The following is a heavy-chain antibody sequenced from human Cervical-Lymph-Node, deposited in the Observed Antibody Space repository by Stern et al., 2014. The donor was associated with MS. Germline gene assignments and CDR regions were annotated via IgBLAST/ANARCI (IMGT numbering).Heavy chain of an antibody. D-gene: IGHD2-2*01. Sequence: QMQLVQSGSELKKPGASVKVSCKASGYTFTTYAMNWVRQAPGQGLEWMGWINTNTGNPTYAQGFTGRFVFSLDSSVSTAFLQISSLKAEDSAVYYCARGGEEAGMPYWGQGSLVTVSS. CDR3: ARGGEEAGMPY. CDR1: GYTFTTYA. CDR2: INTNTGNP. J-gene: IGHJ4*02. V-gene: IGHV7-4-1*02.